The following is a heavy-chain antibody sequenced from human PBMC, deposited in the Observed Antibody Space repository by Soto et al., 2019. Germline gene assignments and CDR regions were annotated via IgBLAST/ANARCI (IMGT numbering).Heavy chain of an antibody. CDR1: EFTFSSYW. V-gene: IGHV3-74*01. J-gene: IGHJ4*02. CDR2: INRDGSSI. CDR3: AREIATTGEYYFDY. D-gene: IGHD6-13*01. Sequence: PGGSLRLSCAASEFTFSSYWMHWVRQAPGKGLVWVSRINRDGSSINYADSARGRVTISRDNAKNTLYLQVNGLRAEDTVVYYCAREIATTGEYYFDYWGQGILVTVSS.